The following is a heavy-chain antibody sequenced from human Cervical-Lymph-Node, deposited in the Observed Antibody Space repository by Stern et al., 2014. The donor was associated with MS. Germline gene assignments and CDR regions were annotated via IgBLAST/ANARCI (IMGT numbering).Heavy chain of an antibody. CDR1: GYTFTELS. J-gene: IGHJ6*02. CDR3: ATDRDDFRSGYSAPTKGYGLDV. V-gene: IGHV1-24*01. Sequence: QVQLVESGAEVKKPGASVKVSCKVSGYTFTELSMHWVRQAPGKGLEWMGGFDPEDGETIYAQKFQGRVTMSADTSTDTAYMELSSLRSEDTAVYYCATDRDDFRSGYSAPTKGYGLDVWGQGTTVTVTS. D-gene: IGHD3-3*01. CDR2: FDPEDGET.